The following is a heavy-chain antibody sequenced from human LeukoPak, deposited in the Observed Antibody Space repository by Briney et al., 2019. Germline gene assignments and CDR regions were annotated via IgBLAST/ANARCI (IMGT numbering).Heavy chain of an antibody. D-gene: IGHD4-17*01. V-gene: IGHV3-21*01. J-gene: IGHJ4*02. CDR1: GFTFSSYS. Sequence: GGSLRLSCAASGFTFSSYSMNWVRQAPGKGLEWVSSISSSSSYIYYADSVKGRFTISRDNAKNSLYLQMNGLRAEDTAVYYCARDPGIQNDYGDYEDYWGQGTLVTVSS. CDR3: ARDPGIQNDYGDYEDY. CDR2: ISSSSSYI.